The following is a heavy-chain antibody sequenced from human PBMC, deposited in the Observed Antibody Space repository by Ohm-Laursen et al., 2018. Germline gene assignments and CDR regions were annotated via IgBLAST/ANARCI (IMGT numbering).Heavy chain of an antibody. CDR1: GFTFSSYI. CDR2: LTGSGGST. V-gene: IGHV3-23*01. Sequence: SLRLSCAASGFTFSSYIMSWVRQAPGKGLEWVSSLTGSGGSTYYADSVKGRFTISRDNSRNTLYLQMSSLRADDTAVYYCAKQWDVWGQGTTVTVSS. J-gene: IGHJ6*02. CDR3: AKQWDV.